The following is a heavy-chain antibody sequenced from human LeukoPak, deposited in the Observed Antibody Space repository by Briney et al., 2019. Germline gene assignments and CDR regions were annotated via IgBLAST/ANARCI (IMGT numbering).Heavy chain of an antibody. V-gene: IGHV4-61*02. D-gene: IGHD2-2*01. J-gene: IGHJ5*02. Sequence: SETLSLTCTVSGGSISSGSYYWSWIRQPSGKGLEWIGRIYTSGSTNYNPCLKSRVTISVDTSKNQFSLKLSSVSAADTAVYYCARDQGYCSSTSCSQFDPWGQGTLVTVSS. CDR1: GGSISSGSYY. CDR2: IYTSGST. CDR3: ARDQGYCSSTSCSQFDP.